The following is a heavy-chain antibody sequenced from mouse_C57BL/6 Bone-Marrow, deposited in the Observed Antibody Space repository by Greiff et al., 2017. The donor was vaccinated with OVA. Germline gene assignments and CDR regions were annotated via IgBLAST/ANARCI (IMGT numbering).Heavy chain of an antibody. D-gene: IGHD2-1*01. CDR1: GFPFRSYA. Sequence: EVKLVGSGGGLVKPGGSLKLSCAASGFPFRSYALSLVCQTPEKRLEWVATISDGGSYTYYPDNVKGRFTISRDNAKNNLYLQMSHLKSEDTAMYYCAREKYGIFLDYWGQGTTLTVSS. CDR2: ISDGGSYT. J-gene: IGHJ2*01. V-gene: IGHV5-4*01. CDR3: AREKYGIFLDY.